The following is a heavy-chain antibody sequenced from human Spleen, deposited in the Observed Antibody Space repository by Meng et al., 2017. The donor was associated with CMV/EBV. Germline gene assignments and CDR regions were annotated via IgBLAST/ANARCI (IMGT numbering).Heavy chain of an antibody. CDR3: ARDYSTKYCSSTSCGPYYYGMDV. D-gene: IGHD2-2*01. CDR1: GYTFTGYY. CDR2: INPNSGGT. J-gene: IGHJ6*02. Sequence: ASVKVSCKASGYTFTGYYMHWVRQAPGQGLEWMGWINPNSGGTNYAQKFQGRVTMTRDTSISTAYMELSRLRSDDTAVYYCARDYSTKYCSSTSCGPYYYGMDVWGQGTTVTVSS. V-gene: IGHV1-2*02.